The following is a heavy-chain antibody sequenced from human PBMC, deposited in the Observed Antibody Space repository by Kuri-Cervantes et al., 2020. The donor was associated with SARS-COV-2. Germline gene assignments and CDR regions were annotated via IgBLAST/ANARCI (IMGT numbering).Heavy chain of an antibody. CDR1: GFTFSSYS. CDR3: ARTTYGSGSYWDDAFDI. CDR2: ISSSSYI. D-gene: IGHD3-10*01. V-gene: IGHV3-21*01. J-gene: IGHJ3*02. Sequence: GESLKISCAASGFTFSSYSMNWVRQAPGKGLEWVSSISSSSYIYYADSVKGRFTISRDNAKNSLYLQMNSLRAEDTAVYYCARTTYGSGSYWDDAFDIWGRGTMVTVSS.